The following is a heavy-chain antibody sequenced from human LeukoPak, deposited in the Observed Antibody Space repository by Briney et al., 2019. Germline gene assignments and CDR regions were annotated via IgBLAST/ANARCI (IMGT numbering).Heavy chain of an antibody. CDR3: ARGYYDSSGYYQSPIFDY. V-gene: IGHV4-39*07. D-gene: IGHD3-22*01. CDR1: GGSISSSSYY. CDR2: IYYSGST. J-gene: IGHJ4*02. Sequence: SETLSLTCTVSGGSISSSSYYWGWIRQPPGKGLEWIGSIYYSGSTYYTPSLKSRVTISVDTSKNQFSLKLNSVTAADTAVYYCARGYYDSSGYYQSPIFDYWGQGTLVTVS.